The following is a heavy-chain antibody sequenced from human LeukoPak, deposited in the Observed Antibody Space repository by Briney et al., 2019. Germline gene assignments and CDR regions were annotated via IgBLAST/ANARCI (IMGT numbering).Heavy chain of an antibody. D-gene: IGHD2-2*01. V-gene: IGHV3-48*03. Sequence: PGGSLRLSCAASGFTFSSYEMNWVRQAPGKGLEWVSYISSSGSTIYYADSVKGRFTISRDNAKNSLYLQMNSLRAEDTAVYYCASGYCSSTSCYYDYFDCWGQGTLVTVSS. J-gene: IGHJ4*02. CDR2: ISSSGSTI. CDR1: GFTFSSYE. CDR3: ASGYCSSTSCYYDYFDC.